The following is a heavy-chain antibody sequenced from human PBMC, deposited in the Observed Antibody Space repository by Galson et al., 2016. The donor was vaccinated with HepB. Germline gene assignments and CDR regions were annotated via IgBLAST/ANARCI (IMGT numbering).Heavy chain of an antibody. D-gene: IGHD3-22*01. CDR1: GFTFSSYA. CDR3: VKPHTMVELVITKTDAFEI. CDR2: ISSNGGIT. Sequence: SLRLSCAASGFTFSSYAMHWVRQAPGRGLEYVSGISSNGGITYYADSVKGRFTISRDNSKNTLSLQLSSLRLDDTAGYYCVKPHTMVELVITKTDAFEIWGQGTLVTVSS. J-gene: IGHJ3*02. V-gene: IGHV3-64D*09.